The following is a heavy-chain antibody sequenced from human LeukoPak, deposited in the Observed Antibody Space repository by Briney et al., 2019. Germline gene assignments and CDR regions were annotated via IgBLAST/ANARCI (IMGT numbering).Heavy chain of an antibody. J-gene: IGHJ4*02. V-gene: IGHV4-39*01. Sequence: SSETLSLTXTVSGGSISSSSYYWGWIRQPPGKGLEWIGSIYYSGSTYYNPSLKSRVTISVDTSKNQFSLKLSSVTAADTAVYYCATNGRITIFGVVNQFFDYWGPGTLVTVSS. CDR2: IYYSGST. CDR1: GGSISSSSYY. D-gene: IGHD3-3*01. CDR3: ATNGRITIFGVVNQFFDY.